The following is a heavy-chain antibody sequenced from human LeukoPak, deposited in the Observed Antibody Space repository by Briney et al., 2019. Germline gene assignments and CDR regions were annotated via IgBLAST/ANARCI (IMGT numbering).Heavy chain of an antibody. CDR1: IFVFSEYY. Sequence: GGSLRLSCETSIFVFSEYYMHWVRQAPGKGLEWVAFIRYDGSNKYYADSVKGRFTISRDNSKNTLYLQMNSLRAEDTAVYYCAKGHDSSPDYWGQGTLVTVSS. D-gene: IGHD6-13*01. J-gene: IGHJ4*02. V-gene: IGHV3-30*02. CDR3: AKGHDSSPDY. CDR2: IRYDGSNK.